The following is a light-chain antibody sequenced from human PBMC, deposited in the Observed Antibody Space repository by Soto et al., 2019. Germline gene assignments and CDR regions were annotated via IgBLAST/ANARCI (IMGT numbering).Light chain of an antibody. Sequence: VLAHSLGTLSLSPSARASLXERTSQSVSSSYLAWYQQKPGQAPRLLIYAASTRATGIPARFIGNGSGTEFTLTISSLQPDDFATYYCQQYNSYPITFGQGTRLENK. J-gene: IGKJ5*01. CDR2: AAS. CDR1: QSVSSSY. CDR3: QQYNSYPIT. V-gene: IGKV3-20*01.